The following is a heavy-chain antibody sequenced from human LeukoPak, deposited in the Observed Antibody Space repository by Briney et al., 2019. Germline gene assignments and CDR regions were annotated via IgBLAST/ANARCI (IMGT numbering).Heavy chain of an antibody. CDR3: ARGGYYGSGNDFRFDP. D-gene: IGHD3-10*01. Sequence: PSETLSLTCAVSDASIFTNNWWSWVRQPPGKGLEWIGQIFHSGSTSYSPSLKSRVTISLDQSKNQFSLKLTSVTAADTAVYYCARGGYYGSGNDFRFDPWGQGTLVTVSS. CDR2: IFHSGST. V-gene: IGHV4-4*02. CDR1: DASIFTNNW. J-gene: IGHJ5*02.